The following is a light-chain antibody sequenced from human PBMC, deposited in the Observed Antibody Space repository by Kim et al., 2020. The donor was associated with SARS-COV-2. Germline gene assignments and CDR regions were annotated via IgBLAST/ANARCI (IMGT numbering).Light chain of an antibody. CDR2: DTD. CDR1: ASSIGSNS. CDR3: ATWDDSLKTV. V-gene: IGLV1-44*01. Sequence: QSVLTQPPSVSGTPGQRVTISCSGTASSIGSNSVTWYQQLPGTAPKLLIYDTDQRPSGVPDRFSGSKSGTSASLAITGLRSDDEAHYYCATWDDSLKTVFGGGTQLTVL. J-gene: IGLJ3*02.